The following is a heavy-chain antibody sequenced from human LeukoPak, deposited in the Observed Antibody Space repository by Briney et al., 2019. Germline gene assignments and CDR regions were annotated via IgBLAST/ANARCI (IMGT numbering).Heavy chain of an antibody. Sequence: SVKVSCKASGGTFSSYTISWVRQAPGQGLEWMGRIIPILGIANYAQKFQGRVTITADKSTSTAYMELSSLRSEDTAVYYCARGGGPYYHDSSGYSTLDYWGQGTLVTVSS. CDR3: ARGGGPYYHDSSGYSTLDY. D-gene: IGHD3-22*01. CDR1: GGTFSSYT. CDR2: IIPILGIA. V-gene: IGHV1-69*02. J-gene: IGHJ4*02.